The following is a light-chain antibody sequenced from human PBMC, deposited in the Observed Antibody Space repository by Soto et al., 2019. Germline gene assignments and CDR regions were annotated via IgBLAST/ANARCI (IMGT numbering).Light chain of an antibody. CDR2: DVS. J-gene: IGLJ1*01. Sequence: QSVLTQPASVSGAPGQSITISCTGSSSDIGAYNYVSWFQQYPGKAPKLIISDVSNRPSGVSNLFAGSTAGSAASLTISVLQTEDEDDYFCFSFTTDWAHVFGTGTKVTVL. V-gene: IGLV2-14*01. CDR1: SSDIGAYNY. CDR3: FSFTTDWAHV.